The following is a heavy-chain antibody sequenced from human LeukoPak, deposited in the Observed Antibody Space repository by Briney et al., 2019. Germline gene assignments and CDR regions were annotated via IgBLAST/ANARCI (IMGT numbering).Heavy chain of an antibody. V-gene: IGHV3-23*01. CDR2: VSNGKT. CDR1: GLPFSSHA. Sequence: GGSLRLSCAASGLPFSSHAMSWVRQPPGKGLEWVAAVSNGKTYYADSVRGRFAISRDDSTNTVYLHMNSLRDEDTALYHCVREAGYCAPVCVKTNWFDPWGQGTLVTVSS. D-gene: IGHD2-15*01. J-gene: IGHJ5*02. CDR3: VREAGYCAPVCVKTNWFDP.